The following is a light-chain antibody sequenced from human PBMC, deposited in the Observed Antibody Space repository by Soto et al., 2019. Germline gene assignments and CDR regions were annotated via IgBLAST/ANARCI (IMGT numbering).Light chain of an antibody. J-gene: IGLJ3*02. Sequence: QSALTQPASVSGSPGQSITISCTGTSSDIGGYKYVSWYQHHPGKVPQLIIYEVNNRPSGVSNRFSGSKSGNTASLTISGLQAEDEAVYYCSSYSSGSTLGVCGGGTKVTVL. CDR3: SSYSSGSTLGV. CDR1: SSDIGGYKY. V-gene: IGLV2-14*01. CDR2: EVN.